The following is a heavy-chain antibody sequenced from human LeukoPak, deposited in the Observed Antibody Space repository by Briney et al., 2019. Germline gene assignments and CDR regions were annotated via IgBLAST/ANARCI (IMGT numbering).Heavy chain of an antibody. CDR2: IYTSGST. D-gene: IGHD6-13*01. Sequence: SETLSLTCTVSGGSISSYYWSWIRQPAGKGLEWIGRIYTSGSTNYNPSLKSRVTMSVDTSKNQFSLKLSSVTAADTAVYYCARGGGSSWYSNNWFDPWGQGTLVTVSS. CDR1: GGSISSYY. V-gene: IGHV4-4*07. J-gene: IGHJ5*02. CDR3: ARGGGSSWYSNNWFDP.